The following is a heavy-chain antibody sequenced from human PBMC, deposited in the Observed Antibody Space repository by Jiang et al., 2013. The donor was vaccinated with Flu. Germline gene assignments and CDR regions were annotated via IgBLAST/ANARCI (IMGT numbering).Heavy chain of an antibody. Sequence: VQLVESGAEVKKPGASVKVSCKASGYTFTGYYMHWVRQAPGQGLEWMGWINPNSGGTNYAQKFQGRVTMTRDTSISTAYMELSRLRSDDTAVYYCARQRSVVVTAYDYWGQGTLVTVSS. CDR1: GYTFTGYY. CDR3: ARQRSVVVTAYDY. D-gene: IGHD2-21*02. CDR2: INPNSGGT. V-gene: IGHV1-2*02. J-gene: IGHJ4*02.